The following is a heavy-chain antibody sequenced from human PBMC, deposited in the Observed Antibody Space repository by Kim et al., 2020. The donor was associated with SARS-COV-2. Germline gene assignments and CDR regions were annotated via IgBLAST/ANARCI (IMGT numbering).Heavy chain of an antibody. J-gene: IGHJ4*02. CDR3: ARGRGTYYLDY. Sequence: FDADSLKGRFAISRDNAQKSLYLQMNNLGADDTAVYYCARGRGTYYLDYWGQGSLVIVSS. V-gene: IGHV3-11*04.